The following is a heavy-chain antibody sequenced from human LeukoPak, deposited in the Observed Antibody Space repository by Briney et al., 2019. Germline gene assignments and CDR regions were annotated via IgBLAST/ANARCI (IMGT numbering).Heavy chain of an antibody. J-gene: IGHJ2*01. Sequence: PGGSLRLSCAASGFTFSSYGMHWVRQAPGKGLEWVAVISYDGSNKYYADSVRGRFTISRDNSKNTLYLQMNTLRAEDTAFYYCAKDRGEMTTVWYFDLWGRGTLVTVSS. CDR2: ISYDGSNK. V-gene: IGHV3-30*18. D-gene: IGHD4-11*01. CDR3: AKDRGEMTTVWYFDL. CDR1: GFTFSSYG.